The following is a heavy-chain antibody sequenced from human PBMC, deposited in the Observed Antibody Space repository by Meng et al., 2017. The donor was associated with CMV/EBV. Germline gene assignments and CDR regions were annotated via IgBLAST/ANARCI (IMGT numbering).Heavy chain of an antibody. CDR3: ARDGRYCSSTSCYVVGNYYYYYGMDV. D-gene: IGHD2-2*01. CDR2: ITPFNGNT. Sequence: SVKVSCKASGYTFTYRYLHWVRQAPGQALEWMGWITPFNGNTNYAQKFQDRVTITRDRSMSTAYMELSSLRSEDTAVYYCARDGRYCSSTSCYVVGNYYYYYGMDVWGQGTTVTVSS. V-gene: IGHV1-45*02. J-gene: IGHJ6*02. CDR1: GYTFTYRY.